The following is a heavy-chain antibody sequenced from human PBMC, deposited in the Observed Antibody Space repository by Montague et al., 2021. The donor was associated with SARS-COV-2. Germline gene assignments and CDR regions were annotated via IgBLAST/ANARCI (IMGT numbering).Heavy chain of an antibody. CDR2: MYYSGST. Sequence: SETRSLTCTVSGGSISSYYWSWIRQPPGKRLEWIGYMYYSGSTNYNPSLKSRVTLSVDTSKNQFSLKLSSVTAADTAVYYCVRDFDYWGQGTLVTVSS. J-gene: IGHJ4*02. CDR3: VRDFDY. V-gene: IGHV4-59*13. CDR1: GGSISSYY.